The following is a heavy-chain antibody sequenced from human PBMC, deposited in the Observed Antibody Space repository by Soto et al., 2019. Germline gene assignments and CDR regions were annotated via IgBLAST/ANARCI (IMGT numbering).Heavy chain of an antibody. CDR1: GFTFSSYA. D-gene: IGHD2-15*01. CDR2: ISYDGSNK. Sequence: GGSLRLSCAASGFTFSSYAMHWVRQAPGKGLEWVAVISYDGSNKYYADSVKGRFTISRDNSKNTLYLQMNSLRAEDTAVYYCARDGGGWFDPWGQGTLVTVSS. J-gene: IGHJ5*02. CDR3: ARDGGGWFDP. V-gene: IGHV3-30-3*01.